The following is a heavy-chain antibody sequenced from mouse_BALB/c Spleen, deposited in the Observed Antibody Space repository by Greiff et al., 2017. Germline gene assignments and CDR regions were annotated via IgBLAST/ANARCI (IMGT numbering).Heavy chain of an antibody. J-gene: IGHJ3*01. CDR1: GFTFSSFG. CDR3: ARGSIYYDYGGFAY. Sequence: EVKLQESGGGLVQPGGSRKLSCAASGFTFSSFGMHWVRQAPEKGLEWVAYISSGSSTIYYADTVKGRFTISRDNPKNTLFLQMTSLRSEDTAMYYCARGSIYYDYGGFAYWGQGTLVTVSA. V-gene: IGHV5-17*02. CDR2: ISSGSSTI. D-gene: IGHD2-4*01.